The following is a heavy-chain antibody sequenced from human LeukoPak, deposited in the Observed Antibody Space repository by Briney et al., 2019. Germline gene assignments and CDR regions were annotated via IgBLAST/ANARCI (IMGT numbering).Heavy chain of an antibody. J-gene: IGHJ2*01. V-gene: IGHV4-4*07. Sequence: SETLSLTCTVSGGSISSYYWSWLRQPAGKGLEWIGRIYTSGSTNYNPSLKSRVTMSVDTPKNQFSLKLSSVTAADTAVYYCERLDSSGWSFLDLWYFDLWGRGTLVTVSS. CDR1: GGSISSYY. D-gene: IGHD6-19*01. CDR2: IYTSGST. CDR3: ERLDSSGWSFLDLWYFDL.